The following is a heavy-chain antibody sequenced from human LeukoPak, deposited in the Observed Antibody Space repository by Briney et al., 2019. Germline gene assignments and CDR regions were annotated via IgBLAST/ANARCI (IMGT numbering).Heavy chain of an antibody. J-gene: IGHJ4*02. CDR1: GYTLTAY. CDR2: LNPNSGDT. CDR3: ARGLLSTFYYVSGTYYNLPDFDY. D-gene: IGHD3-10*01. V-gene: IGHV1-2*02. Sequence: ASVKVSCKASGYTLTAYMHWVRQAPGQGLEWMGCLNPNSGDTDYAQKFQGRVTMTRDTSISTAYMELTRLRSDDTAVYYCARGLLSTFYYVSGTYYNLPDFDYWGQGTLITVSS.